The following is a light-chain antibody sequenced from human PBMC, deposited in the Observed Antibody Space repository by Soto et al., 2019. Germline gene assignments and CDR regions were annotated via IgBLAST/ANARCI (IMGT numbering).Light chain of an antibody. CDR3: SSHTNISPL. CDR2: EVS. Sequence: QSVLTQPPSVSGSPGQSVTISCTGTSSDVGSYDRVSWYHQSPGTAPKVIIFEVSNRPSGVPDRFSGSKSGNTASLTISGLQAEDEADYYCSSHTNISPLFGGGTKLTVL. J-gene: IGLJ2*01. CDR1: SSDVGSYDR. V-gene: IGLV2-18*02.